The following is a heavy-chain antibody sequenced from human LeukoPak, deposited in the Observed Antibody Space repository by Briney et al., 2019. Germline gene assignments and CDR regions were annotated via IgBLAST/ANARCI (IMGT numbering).Heavy chain of an antibody. D-gene: IGHD2-15*01. V-gene: IGHV4-30-2*01. Sequence: SETLSLTCAVSGGSISSGGYSWSWIRQPPGKGLEWIGYIYHSGSTYYNPSLKSRVTISVDRSKNQFSLKLGSVTAADTAVYYCARARVVVAATFRANWFDPWGQGTLVTVSS. CDR3: ARARVVVAATFRANWFDP. CDR1: GGSISSGGYS. CDR2: IYHSGST. J-gene: IGHJ5*02.